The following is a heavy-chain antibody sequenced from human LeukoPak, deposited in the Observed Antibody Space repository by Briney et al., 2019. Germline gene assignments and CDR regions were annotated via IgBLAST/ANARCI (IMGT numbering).Heavy chain of an antibody. V-gene: IGHV3-23*01. CDR3: ARGIAAVGTWYCDP. CDR1: GFTFSSYE. Sequence: GGSLRLSCAASGFTFSSYEMNWVRQAPGKGLEWVSSISGSGGMTYYADSVKGRFTISRDNSKNTLYLQMNSLRAEDTAVYYCARGIAAVGTWYCDPWGQGTLVTVSS. J-gene: IGHJ5*02. D-gene: IGHD6-13*01. CDR2: ISGSGGMT.